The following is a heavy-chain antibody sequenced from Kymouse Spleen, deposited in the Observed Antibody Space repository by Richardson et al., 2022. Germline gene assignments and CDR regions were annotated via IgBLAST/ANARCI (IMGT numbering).Heavy chain of an antibody. CDR2: ISGSGGST. V-gene: IGHV3-23*04. CDR1: GFTFSSYA. CDR3: AKDLVLEWPYYYYYYGMDV. D-gene: IGHD3-3*01. Sequence: EVQLVESGGGLVQPGGSLRLSCAASGFTFSSYAMSWVRQAPGKGLEWVSAISGSGGSTYYADSVKGRFTISRDNSKNTLYLQMNSLRAEDTAVYYCAKDLVLEWPYYYYYYGMDVWGQGTTVTVSS. J-gene: IGHJ6*02.